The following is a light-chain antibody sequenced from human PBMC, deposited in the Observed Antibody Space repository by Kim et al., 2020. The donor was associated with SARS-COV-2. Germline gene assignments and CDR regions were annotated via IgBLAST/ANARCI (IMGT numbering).Light chain of an antibody. Sequence: QPSSISCRSSQSLVNRDGNTYLNWLQQRPGQSPRRLIYQVSKRDSGVPDRFSGSGSGTDFTLKISGVEAEDVGVYYCLPGTHWPKTFGQGTKLEI. V-gene: IGKV2-30*01. CDR3: LPGTHWPKT. CDR1: QSLVNRDGNTY. J-gene: IGKJ2*01. CDR2: QVS.